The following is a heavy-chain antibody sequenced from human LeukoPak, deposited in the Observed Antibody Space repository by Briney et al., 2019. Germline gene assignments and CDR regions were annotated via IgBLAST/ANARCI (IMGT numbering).Heavy chain of an antibody. J-gene: IGHJ1*01. CDR1: GFTFSSYA. D-gene: IGHD4-17*01. V-gene: IGHV3-23*01. CDR3: ASPQSGDYGALYFQH. Sequence: GGSLRLSCAASGFTFSSYAMSWVRQAPGKGLEWVSAISGSGGSTYYADSVKGRFTISRDNSKNTLYLQVNSLRVEDTAVYYCASPQSGDYGALYFQHWGPGTLVTVSS. CDR2: ISGSGGST.